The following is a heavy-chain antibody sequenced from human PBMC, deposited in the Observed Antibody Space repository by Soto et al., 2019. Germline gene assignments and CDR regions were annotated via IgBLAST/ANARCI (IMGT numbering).Heavy chain of an antibody. J-gene: IGHJ4*02. V-gene: IGHV3-48*01. CDR2: ISSSSSTI. D-gene: IGHD2-2*01. CDR3: ARVGLIERYCSSTSCYLLFKPPHFDY. CDR1: GFTFSSYS. Sequence: PGGSLRLSCAASGFTFSSYSMNWVRQAPGKGLEWVSYISSSSSTIYYADSVKGRFTISRDNAKNSLYLQMNSLRAEDTAVYYCARVGLIERYCSSTSCYLLFKPPHFDYWGQGTLVTVSS.